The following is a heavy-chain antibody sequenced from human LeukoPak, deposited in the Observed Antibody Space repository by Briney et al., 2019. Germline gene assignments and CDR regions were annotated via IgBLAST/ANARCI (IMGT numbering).Heavy chain of an antibody. CDR1: GGSISSGGYS. J-gene: IGHJ4*02. D-gene: IGHD5-12*01. CDR2: IYHSGST. CDR3: ARYSGYVGFDY. Sequence: SETLSLTCAVSGGSISSGGYSWSWIRQPPGKGLEWIGYIYHSGSTYYNPSLKSRVTISVDRSKNQFSLKLGSVTAADTAVYYCARYSGYVGFDYWGQGTLVTVSS. V-gene: IGHV4-30-2*01.